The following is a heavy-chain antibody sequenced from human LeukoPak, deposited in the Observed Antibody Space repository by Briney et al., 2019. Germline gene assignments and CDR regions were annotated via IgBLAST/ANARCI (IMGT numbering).Heavy chain of an antibody. J-gene: IGHJ5*02. V-gene: IGHV3-23*01. CDR1: GFTFSSFA. D-gene: IGHD7-27*01. Sequence: GGSLRLSCAASGFTFSSFAMSWVRQAPGKGLEWVSAISGSGGSTYYTDSVKGRFTISRDNSKNTLYLQMNSLRADHTAVYYCAKDRDLTGDRKPGYFDSWGRGTLVTVSS. CDR3: AKDRDLTGDRKPGYFDS. CDR2: ISGSGGST.